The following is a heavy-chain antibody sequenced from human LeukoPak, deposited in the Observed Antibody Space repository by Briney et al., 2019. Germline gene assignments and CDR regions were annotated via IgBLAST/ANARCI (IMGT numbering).Heavy chain of an antibody. CDR3: ARGFTGLRVY. D-gene: IGHD3-9*01. J-gene: IGHJ4*02. CDR1: GYTFTGYY. CDR2: INPNSGGT. Sequence: GASVKVSCRASGYTFTGYYMHWVRQAPGQGLEWMGWINPNSGGTNYAQKFQGRVTMTRDTSISTAYMELSSLRSDDTAVYYCARGFTGLRVYWGQGTLVTVSS. V-gene: IGHV1-2*02.